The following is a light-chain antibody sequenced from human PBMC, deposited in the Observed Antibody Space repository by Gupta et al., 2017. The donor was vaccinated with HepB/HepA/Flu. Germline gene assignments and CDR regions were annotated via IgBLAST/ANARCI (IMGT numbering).Light chain of an antibody. CDR1: QTVRKY. V-gene: IGKV1-39*01. J-gene: IGKJ2*02. CDR2: TSS. CDR3: QQTYETPCS. Sequence: DIHMTHSPSSLSAFVGDTVTITCRASQTVRKYLNWYQFIPGKAPELLIFTSSTLQSAIPSTFSGSGSETEFSLTITGLLPPDFVTYYCQQTYETPCSFGQGTKLDIK.